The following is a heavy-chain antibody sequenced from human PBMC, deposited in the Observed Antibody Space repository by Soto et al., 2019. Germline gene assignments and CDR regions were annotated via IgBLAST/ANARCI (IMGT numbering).Heavy chain of an antibody. CDR1: GFTFSSDW. V-gene: IGHV3-74*01. Sequence: EVQLVESGGGLVQPGGSLRLSCAASGFTFSSDWMHWVRQAPGKGLVWVSRINSDGSSTSYEDSVKSRFTISRDNAKNTLYLQMNSLRAEDTAVYYCARGGSLNWYFDLWGRGTLVTVSS. J-gene: IGHJ2*01. CDR2: INSDGSST. D-gene: IGHD1-26*01. CDR3: ARGGSLNWYFDL.